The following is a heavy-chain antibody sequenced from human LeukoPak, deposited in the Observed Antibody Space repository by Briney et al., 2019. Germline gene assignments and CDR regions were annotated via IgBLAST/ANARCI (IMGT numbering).Heavy chain of an antibody. D-gene: IGHD2-15*01. Sequence: GGSLRLSCTASGFTFNSYSMNWVRQAPGKGLEWVGRIKSKTDGGTTDYAAPVKGRFTISRDDSKNTLYLQMNSLKTEDTAVYYCTTDRSGGSCYPECNAFDIWGQGTMVTVSS. J-gene: IGHJ3*02. CDR2: IKSKTDGGTT. CDR3: TTDRSGGSCYPECNAFDI. CDR1: GFTFNSYS. V-gene: IGHV3-15*01.